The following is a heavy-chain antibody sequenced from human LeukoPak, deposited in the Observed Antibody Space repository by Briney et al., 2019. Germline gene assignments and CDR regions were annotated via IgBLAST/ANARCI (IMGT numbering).Heavy chain of an antibody. Sequence: GESLKISCKGSGYSFTSYWIGWVRQMPGKGPEWMGIIYPGDSDTRYSPSFQGQVTMSADKSISTAYLQWSSLKASDTAMYYCARLPGYCSGGRCYFDYWGQGTLVTVSS. V-gene: IGHV5-51*01. D-gene: IGHD2-15*01. J-gene: IGHJ4*02. CDR2: IYPGDSDT. CDR3: ARLPGYCSGGRCYFDY. CDR1: GYSFTSYW.